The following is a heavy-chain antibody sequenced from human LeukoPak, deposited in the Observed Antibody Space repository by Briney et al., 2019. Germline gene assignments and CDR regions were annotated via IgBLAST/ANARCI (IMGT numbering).Heavy chain of an antibody. CDR3: ARALYDYDY. Sequence: SETLSLTCAVSGGSISSSNWWSWIRQPPGKGLEWIGEINHSGSTNYNPSLKSRVTISVDTSKNQFSLKLSSVTAADTAVYYCARALYDYDYWGQGTLVTVSS. J-gene: IGHJ4*02. V-gene: IGHV4-4*02. CDR1: GGSISSSNW. D-gene: IGHD3-16*01. CDR2: INHSGST.